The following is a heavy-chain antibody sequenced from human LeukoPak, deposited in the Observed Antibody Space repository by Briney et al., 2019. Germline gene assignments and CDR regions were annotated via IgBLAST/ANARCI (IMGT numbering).Heavy chain of an antibody. J-gene: IGHJ4*02. CDR3: ARGGYFSTY. V-gene: IGHV3-7*05. CDR2: INQDGGET. CDR1: EFTFSSYW. Sequence: GGSLRLSCAASEFTFSSYWMTWVCQAPGKGLEWVANINQDGGETYYVDSVKGRFTISRDNPKNSLYLQMNSLRAEDTAVYYCARGGYFSTYWGQGTLVTVSS. D-gene: IGHD3-3*02.